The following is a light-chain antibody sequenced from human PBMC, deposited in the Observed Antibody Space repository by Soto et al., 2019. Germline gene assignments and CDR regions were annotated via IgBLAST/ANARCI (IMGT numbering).Light chain of an antibody. Sequence: DIVMTQSPDSLAVSLGERATTNCKSSQNNENYLAWYQQKAVQPPXLIIDWASTRASGVPDRFSGSGSGTDFPLTISSLQAEDAAVYYCQHYYNSWTFGQGTKVDIK. J-gene: IGKJ1*01. CDR2: WAS. CDR1: QNNENY. V-gene: IGKV4-1*01. CDR3: QHYYNSWT.